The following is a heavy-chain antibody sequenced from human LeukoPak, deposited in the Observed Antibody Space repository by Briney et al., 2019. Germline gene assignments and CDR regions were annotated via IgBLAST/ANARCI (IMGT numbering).Heavy chain of an antibody. D-gene: IGHD3-22*01. J-gene: IGHJ1*01. CDR3: ARAYYYNSSGYPSAEYFHF. V-gene: IGHV5-51*01. CDR2: IYPGDSDT. Sequence: GESLKISCKGSGYSFTSHWIGWVRQMPGKGLEWMGIIYPGDSDTRYSPSFQGQVTISADKSISTAYLQWSSLKASDTAMYFCARAYYYNSSGYPSAEYFHFWGQGTLVTVSS. CDR1: GYSFTSHW.